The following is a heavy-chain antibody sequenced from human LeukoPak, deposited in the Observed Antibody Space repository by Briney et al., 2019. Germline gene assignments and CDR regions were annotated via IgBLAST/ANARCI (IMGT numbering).Heavy chain of an antibody. CDR2: ISSRASTI. CDR1: GFTFSSYD. J-gene: IGHJ4*02. CDR3: ARDGRSTWYGVGYFDY. D-gene: IGHD6-13*01. V-gene: IGHV3-48*03. Sequence: GSLRLSCAASGFTFSSYDMNWVRQAPGKGLEWILYISSRASTIYYADSVKGRFTISRENAKNSLYLQMNSLRAEDTAVYYCARDGRSTWYGVGYFDYWGQGTPVTVSS.